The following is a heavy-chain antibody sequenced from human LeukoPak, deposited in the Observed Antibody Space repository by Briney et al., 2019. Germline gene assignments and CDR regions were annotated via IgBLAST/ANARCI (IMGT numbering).Heavy chain of an antibody. CDR1: GFTSSDYW. CDR2: MNSAGTTT. V-gene: IGHV3-74*01. D-gene: IGHD3-10*01. J-gene: IGHJ5*02. Sequence: GGSLRLSCAASGFTSSDYWMHWVRHAPGKGLVWVPRMNSAGTTTNYADSVKGRFTISRDTAKNTLYLQMNSLRAEDTAVYYCARGRGPYGWFDPWGQGTLVIVSS. CDR3: ARGRGPYGWFDP.